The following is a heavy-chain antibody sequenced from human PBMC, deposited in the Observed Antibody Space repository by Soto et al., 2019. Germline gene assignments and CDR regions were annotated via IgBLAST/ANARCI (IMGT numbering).Heavy chain of an antibody. D-gene: IGHD2-15*01. J-gene: IGHJ6*02. CDR2: IYYSGST. Sequence: SETLSLTCTVSGGSISSGGYYWSRIRQHPGKGPEWIGYIYYSGSTYYNPSLKSRVTISVDTSKNQFSLKLSSVTAADTAVYYCARGGLGYCSGGSCYSAELSRYYYGMDVWGQGTTVTVSS. CDR3: ARGGLGYCSGGSCYSAELSRYYYGMDV. V-gene: IGHV4-31*03. CDR1: GGSISSGGYY.